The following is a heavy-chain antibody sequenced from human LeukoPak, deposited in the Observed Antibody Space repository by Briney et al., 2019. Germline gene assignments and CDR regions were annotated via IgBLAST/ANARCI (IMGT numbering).Heavy chain of an antibody. D-gene: IGHD2-15*01. Sequence: GESLKISCKGSGYSFTSYWIGWVRQMPGKGLEWMGIIYPGDSDTRYSPSFQGQVTISADKSISTAYLQWSSLKASDTAMYYCARPRAFYSHGLVDAFDIWGQGTMVTVSS. CDR2: IYPGDSDT. J-gene: IGHJ3*02. CDR1: GYSFTSYW. V-gene: IGHV5-51*01. CDR3: ARPRAFYSHGLVDAFDI.